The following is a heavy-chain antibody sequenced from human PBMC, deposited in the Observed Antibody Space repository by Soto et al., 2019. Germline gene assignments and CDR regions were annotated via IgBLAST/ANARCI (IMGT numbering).Heavy chain of an antibody. J-gene: IGHJ6*02. CDR2: IIPTLGTP. V-gene: IGHV1-69*01. Sequence: QVQLVQSGDEVKKPGSSVTVSGKASGGTFSTHAISWLRQAPGQGLEWRGGIIPTLGTPNYAQKFQGRVTVTADEYTSTAYMELSRLTSEDTAVYYCARAAFRSGYYGYYYGMDVWGQGTAVNV. CDR1: GGTFSTHA. D-gene: IGHD3-3*01. CDR3: ARAAFRSGYYGYYYGMDV.